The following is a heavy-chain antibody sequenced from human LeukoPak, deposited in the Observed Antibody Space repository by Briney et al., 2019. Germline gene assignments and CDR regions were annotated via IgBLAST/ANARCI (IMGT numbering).Heavy chain of an antibody. CDR3: AKAPTGTIYGHRDY. J-gene: IGHJ4*02. Sequence: GGSLRLSCAASGFTLSNYAMSWVRQAPGKGLEWVSTISGSGGSTYYADSVKGRFTISRDNSKNTLYLQMNSLRAEDTAVYYCAKAPTGTIYGHRDYWGQGTLVTVSS. D-gene: IGHD2/OR15-2a*01. CDR1: GFTLSNYA. CDR2: ISGSGGST. V-gene: IGHV3-23*01.